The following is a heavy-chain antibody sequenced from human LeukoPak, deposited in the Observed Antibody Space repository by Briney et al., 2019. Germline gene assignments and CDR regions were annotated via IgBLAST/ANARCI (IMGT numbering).Heavy chain of an antibody. D-gene: IGHD3-22*01. Sequence: QPGRSLRLSCAASGFTFSSYAMHWVRQAPGKGLEWVAVISYDGSNKYYADSVKGRFTISRDNSKNTLYLQVNSLRAEDTAVYYCARDGHYYDSSGYYAYYFDYWGQGTLVTVSS. CDR1: GFTFSSYA. CDR2: ISYDGSNK. J-gene: IGHJ4*02. V-gene: IGHV3-30*04. CDR3: ARDGHYYDSSGYYAYYFDY.